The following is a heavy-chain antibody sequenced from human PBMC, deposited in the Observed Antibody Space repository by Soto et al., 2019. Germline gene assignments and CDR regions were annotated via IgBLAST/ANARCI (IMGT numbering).Heavy chain of an antibody. CDR3: ARDYYGSGSSRFDP. V-gene: IGHV4-61*01. CDR1: GGSVSSGSYY. CDR2: IYHSGST. J-gene: IGHJ5*02. Sequence: PSETLSLTCTVSGGSVSSGSYYWSWIRQPPGKGLEWIGYIYHSGSTYYNPSLKSRVTISVDRSKNQFSLKLSSVTAADTAVYYCARDYYGSGSSRFDPWGQGTLVTVSS. D-gene: IGHD3-10*01.